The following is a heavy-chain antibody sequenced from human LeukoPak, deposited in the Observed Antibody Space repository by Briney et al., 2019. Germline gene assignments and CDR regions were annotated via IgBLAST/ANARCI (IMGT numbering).Heavy chain of an antibody. CDR3: ARDRAVAGLFDY. D-gene: IGHD6-19*01. CDR1: GFTFSSYS. J-gene: IGHJ4*02. CDR2: ISDSSSII. V-gene: IGHV3-48*04. Sequence: GGSLRLSCAASGFTFSSYSMNWVRQAPGKGLEWLSYISDSSSIIYYADSVNGRFTISRDNAENSLYLQMNSLRAEDTAVYYCARDRAVAGLFDYWGQGTLVTVSS.